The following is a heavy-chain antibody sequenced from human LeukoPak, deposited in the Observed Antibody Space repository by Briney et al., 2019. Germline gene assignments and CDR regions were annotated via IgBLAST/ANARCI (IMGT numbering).Heavy chain of an antibody. J-gene: IGHJ4*02. D-gene: IGHD2-15*01. V-gene: IGHV3-48*01. Sequence: GGSLRLSCEASGFTFSSYSMNWVRQAPGKGLEWISYISTSTTTIYYADSVKGRFTISRDNSKNTLYLQMNSLRAEDTAVYYCAKDRYDYGDYWGQGTLVTVSS. CDR3: AKDRYDYGDY. CDR1: GFTFSSYS. CDR2: ISTSTTTI.